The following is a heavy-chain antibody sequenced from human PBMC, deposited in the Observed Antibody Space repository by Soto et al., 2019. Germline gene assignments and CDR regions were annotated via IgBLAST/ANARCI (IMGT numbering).Heavy chain of an antibody. V-gene: IGHV4-59*12. D-gene: IGHD3-3*01. Sequence: PSETLSLTCTVSGDSISSYYWSWIRQPPGKGLEWIGYIYHSGSTNYNPSLKSRVTISVDTSKNQFSLKLSSVTAADTAVYYCARITIFGVVIPYNWFDPWGQGTLVTVSS. CDR1: GDSISSYY. CDR2: IYHSGST. CDR3: ARITIFGVVIPYNWFDP. J-gene: IGHJ5*02.